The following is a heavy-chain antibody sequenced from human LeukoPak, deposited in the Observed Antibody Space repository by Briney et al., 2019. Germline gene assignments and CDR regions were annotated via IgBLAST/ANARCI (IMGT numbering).Heavy chain of an antibody. CDR2: INWNSGKI. CDR3: AKDIRTRGYYYYYGMDV. CDR1: GFTFDDYA. Sequence: GGSLRLSCAASGFTFDDYAMHWVRQAPGKGLEWVSGINWNSGKIGYADSVKGRFTISRDNAKNSLYLQMNCLRTEDTALYYCAKDIRTRGYYYYYGMDVWGQGTTVTVSS. V-gene: IGHV3-9*01. J-gene: IGHJ6*02.